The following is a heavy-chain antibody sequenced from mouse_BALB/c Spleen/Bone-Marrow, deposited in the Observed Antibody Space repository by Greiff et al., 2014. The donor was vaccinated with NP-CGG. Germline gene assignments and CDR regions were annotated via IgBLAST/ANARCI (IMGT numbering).Heavy chain of an antibody. V-gene: IGHV1S56*01. Sequence: VQLQQSGPELVKPGASVRISCKASGYTFTSYYIHWVKQRPGQGLEWIGWIYPGNVNTKYNEKFKGKATLTADKSSSTACMQLSSLTSEDSAVYFCARWPYYWGQGTTLTVSS. CDR3: ARWPYY. J-gene: IGHJ2*01. CDR1: GYTFTSYY. CDR2: IYPGNVNT.